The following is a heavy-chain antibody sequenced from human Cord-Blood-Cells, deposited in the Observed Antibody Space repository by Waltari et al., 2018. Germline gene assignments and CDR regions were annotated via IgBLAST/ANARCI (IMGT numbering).Heavy chain of an antibody. D-gene: IGHD3-3*01. V-gene: IGHV1-8*01. CDR1: GYTFTSYD. CDR3: ARLYYDLWSGYYYYYGMDV. Sequence: QVQLVQSGAEVKKPGASVKVSCKASGYTFTSYDINWVRQATGQGLEWMGGRNPKSGDKGYAQEFRGRDTMTRNTSISTDYMGLGSLRSEDTAVYYCARLYYDLWSGYYYYYGMDVWGQGTRVTVSS. J-gene: IGHJ6*02. CDR2: RNPKSGDK.